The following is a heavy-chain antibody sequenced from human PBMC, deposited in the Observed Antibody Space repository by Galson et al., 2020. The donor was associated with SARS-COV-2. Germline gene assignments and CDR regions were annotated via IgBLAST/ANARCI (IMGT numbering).Heavy chain of an antibody. CDR3: ATGGLWGACWYFDL. V-gene: IGHV3-9*01. CDR1: GLIFAHHA. J-gene: IGHJ2*01. D-gene: IGHD7-27*01. Sequence: SLRLSCAASGLIFAHHAMHWVRQVSGQGLEWVSGLNWNSGTIRSAESVRGRFTISRDNAKNSLFLQMNSLRDEDTAMYYCATGGLWGACWYFDLWGRGTLVTVAS. CDR2: LNWNSGTI.